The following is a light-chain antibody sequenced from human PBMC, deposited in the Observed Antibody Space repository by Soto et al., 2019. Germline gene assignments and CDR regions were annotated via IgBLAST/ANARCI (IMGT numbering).Light chain of an antibody. Sequence: DIQMTQSPSSLSASVGDTVTIACRASQSISRDLNWYQQKSGNAPNLLIYAASILQDGVPSRFSGSGSGTTFTLTISSPQPEDFATSSCLQTYTTPYTFGPGTKLEIK. CDR1: QSISRD. CDR3: LQTYTTPYT. V-gene: IGKV1-39*01. J-gene: IGKJ2*01. CDR2: AAS.